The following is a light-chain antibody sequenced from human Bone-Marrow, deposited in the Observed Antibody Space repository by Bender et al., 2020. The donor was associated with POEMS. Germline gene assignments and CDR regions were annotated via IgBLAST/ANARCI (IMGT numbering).Light chain of an antibody. J-gene: IGLJ3*02. Sequence: QSALTQPASVSGSPGQSITISCTGIDSDVGTSNFVSWYQHHPGKAPKLVISGARRRPSGTSDRFSRSKSDNTASLTISQLEAEDDDDYYCCSYAGAPWVFGGGTKLTVL. CDR1: DSDVGTSNF. V-gene: IGLV2-23*01. CDR3: CSYAGAPWV. CDR2: GAR.